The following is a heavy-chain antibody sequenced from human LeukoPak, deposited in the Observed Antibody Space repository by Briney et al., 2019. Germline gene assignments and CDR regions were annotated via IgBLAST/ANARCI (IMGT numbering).Heavy chain of an antibody. V-gene: IGHV1-8*01. CDR1: GYTFTSYD. D-gene: IGHD3-22*01. CDR2: MNPNSGNT. CDR3: ARCPADSGYYSS. Sequence: ASVKVSCTASGYTFTSYDINWVRQATGQGLEWMGWMNPNSGNTGYAQKFQGRVTMTRNTSISTAYMELSSLRSEDTAVYYCARCPADSGYYSSWGQGTLVTVSS. J-gene: IGHJ4*02.